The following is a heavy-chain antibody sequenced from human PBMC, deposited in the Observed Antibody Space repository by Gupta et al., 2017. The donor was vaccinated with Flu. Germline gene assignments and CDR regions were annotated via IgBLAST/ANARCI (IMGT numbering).Heavy chain of an antibody. V-gene: IGHV4-61*02. CDR1: GDSITSGDYY. D-gene: IGHD2-15*01. CDR2: IYASGAT. Sequence: QVRLQESVPGLVKHLQTLSLTCTVSGDSITSGDYYWNWVRQPAGKGLEWIGRIYASGATYYNAALNGRVTMSIQTSKNQLSLKLISMTAADTAVYYCARIRSGGNWFDSWGQGTLVTVSS. CDR3: ARIRSGGNWFDS. J-gene: IGHJ5*01.